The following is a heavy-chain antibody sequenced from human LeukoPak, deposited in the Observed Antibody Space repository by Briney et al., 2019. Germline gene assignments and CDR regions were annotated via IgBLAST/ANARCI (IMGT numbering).Heavy chain of an antibody. CDR1: GFTFRNYA. CDR3: ARDTPSGYYFDY. Sequence: GGSLRLSCAASGFTFRNYAMHWVRQAPGKGLEYISAISNNGNSIYYGKSVKGRFTISRDNSKNTVYLQMGSLTTEDMAIYYCARDTPSGYYFDYWGQGTLVTVSS. CDR2: ISNNGNSI. V-gene: IGHV3-64*01. J-gene: IGHJ4*02. D-gene: IGHD3-22*01.